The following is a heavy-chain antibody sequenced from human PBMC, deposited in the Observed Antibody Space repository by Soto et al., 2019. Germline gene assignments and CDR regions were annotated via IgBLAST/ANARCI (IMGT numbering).Heavy chain of an antibody. CDR1: GFRCRDFC. J-gene: IGHJ6*02. D-gene: IGHD3-3*01. CDR3: ARAWKIEKFGVISMSKGLDV. Sequence: GVSLNLSCASYGFRCRDFCMAWNNQAPGKGLEWLSCSSNRDRSTYYADSVKDRFVVSKDNAKNFVYLQTNSLRAEDTAVYFCARAWKIEKFGVISMSKGLDVWGQGTT. V-gene: IGHV3-11*01. CDR2: SSNRDRST.